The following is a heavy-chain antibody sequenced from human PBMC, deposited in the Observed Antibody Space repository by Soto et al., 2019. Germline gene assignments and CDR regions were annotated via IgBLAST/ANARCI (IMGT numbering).Heavy chain of an antibody. CDR3: ARDPSTIFGVVLTTDV. J-gene: IGHJ6*04. Sequence: ASVKVSCKASGYTFTSYGISWVRQAPGQGVEGMGWISAYNGNTNYAQKLQGRGTMTTDTSTSTAYMELRSLRSDDTAVYYCARDPSTIFGVVLTTDVWGKGTTVTVSS. CDR2: ISAYNGNT. D-gene: IGHD3-3*01. CDR1: GYTFTSYG. V-gene: IGHV1-18*01.